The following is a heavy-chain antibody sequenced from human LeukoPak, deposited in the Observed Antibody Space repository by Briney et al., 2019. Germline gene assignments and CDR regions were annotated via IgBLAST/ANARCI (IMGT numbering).Heavy chain of an antibody. J-gene: IGHJ1*01. CDR1: GGSISSYY. D-gene: IGHD5-24*01. CDR3: ARRDGYNWGYFQH. Sequence: SETLSLTCTVTGGSISSYYWSWIRQPPGKGLEWIGYINYSGSTNYNPSLKSRVTISVDTTKNKFSLKLSSVTAADTAVYYCARRDGYNWGYFQHWGQGTLVTVSS. V-gene: IGHV4-59*01. CDR2: INYSGST.